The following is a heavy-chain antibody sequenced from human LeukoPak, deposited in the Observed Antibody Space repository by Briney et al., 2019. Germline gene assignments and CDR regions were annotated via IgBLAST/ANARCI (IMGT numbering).Heavy chain of an antibody. J-gene: IGHJ4*02. D-gene: IGHD3-16*02. CDR1: GGSISSYY. Sequence: PSETLSLTCTVSGGSISSYYWGWIWQPPGKGLEWIGSIYHSGSTYYNPSLKSRVTISVDTSKNQFSLKLSSVTAADTAVYYCARLRITFGGVIAHGDYWGQGTLVTVSS. CDR3: ARLRITFGGVIAHGDY. CDR2: IYHSGST. V-gene: IGHV4-38-2*02.